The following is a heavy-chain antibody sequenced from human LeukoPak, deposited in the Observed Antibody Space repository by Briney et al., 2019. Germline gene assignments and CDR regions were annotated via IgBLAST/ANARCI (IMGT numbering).Heavy chain of an antibody. V-gene: IGHV3-30*18. CDR2: ISYDGSNK. CDR3: AKGRSITPYGMDV. D-gene: IGHD2-2*01. CDR1: GFTFSSYG. Sequence: GRSLRLSCAASGFTFSSYGMHWVRQAPGKGLGWVAVISYDGSNKYYADSVKGRFTISRDKSKNTLDLQMNSLRAEDTAVYYCAKGRSITPYGMDVWGQGTTVTVSS. J-gene: IGHJ6*02.